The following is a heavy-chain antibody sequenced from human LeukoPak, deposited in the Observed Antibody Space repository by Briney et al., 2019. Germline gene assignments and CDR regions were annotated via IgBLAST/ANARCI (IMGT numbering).Heavy chain of an antibody. CDR1: GGSFSGYY. CDR3: ARGMATIYY. D-gene: IGHD5-24*01. J-gene: IGHJ4*02. CDR2: INHSGST. V-gene: IGHV4-34*01. Sequence: SETLSLTCAVYGGSFSGYYWSWIRQPPGKGLEWIGEINHSGSTYYNPSLKSRVTISVDTSKNQFSLKLSSVTAADTAVYYCARGMATIYYWGQGTLVTVSS.